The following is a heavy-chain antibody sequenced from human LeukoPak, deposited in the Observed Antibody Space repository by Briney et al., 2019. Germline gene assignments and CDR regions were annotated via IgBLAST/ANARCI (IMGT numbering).Heavy chain of an antibody. CDR1: GGSISSGDYY. D-gene: IGHD3-3*01. J-gene: IGHJ4*02. CDR2: IYYSGST. Sequence: SQTLSLTCTVSGGSISSGDYYWSWIRQPPGKGLEWIGYIYYSGSTYYNPSLKSRVTISVDTSKNQFSLKLSSVTAADTAVYYCARALRADFWSGYSDFDYWGQGTLVTVSS. V-gene: IGHV4-30-4*08. CDR3: ARALRADFWSGYSDFDY.